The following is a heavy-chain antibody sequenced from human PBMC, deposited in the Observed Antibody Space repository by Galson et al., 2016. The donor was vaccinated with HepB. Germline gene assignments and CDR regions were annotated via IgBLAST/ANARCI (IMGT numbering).Heavy chain of an antibody. V-gene: IGHV4-34*01. Sequence: SETLSLTCAVYGGSFSGSYWNWVRQFPGKGLEWIGEINHFGITDYNPSLKSRVTISVDTSQSQFSLKVTSVTATDTAIYYCAGGGYDSSLYSSPFDYWGQGTLVTVS. CDR1: GGSFSGSY. J-gene: IGHJ4*02. CDR2: INHFGIT. CDR3: AGGGYDSSLYSSPFDY. D-gene: IGHD3-22*01.